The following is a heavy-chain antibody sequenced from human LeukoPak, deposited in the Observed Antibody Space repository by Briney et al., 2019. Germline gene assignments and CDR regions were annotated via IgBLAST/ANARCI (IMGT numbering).Heavy chain of an antibody. CDR2: ISYDGYNK. V-gene: IGHV3-30-3*01. CDR3: ARDGSSGWTWYFDY. J-gene: IGHJ4*02. Sequence: SGGSLRLSCAASGFTFSSSAMHWVRQAPDKGLEWVSVISYDGYNKYYADSVKGRFTISRDNSKNTLYLQMNSLRAEDTAVYYCARDGSSGWTWYFDYWGQGTLVTVSS. CDR1: GFTFSSSA. D-gene: IGHD6-19*01.